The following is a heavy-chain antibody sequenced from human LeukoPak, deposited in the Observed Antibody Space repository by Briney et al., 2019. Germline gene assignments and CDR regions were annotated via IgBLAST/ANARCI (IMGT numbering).Heavy chain of an antibody. V-gene: IGHV3-11*01. CDR3: VRGARGSRPGFDH. J-gene: IGHJ4*02. CDR2: ISGSGATI. D-gene: IGHD3-10*01. CDR1: DFIFSDFY. Sequence: PGGSLRLSCVVSDFIFSDFYMSWIRQAPGKGLEWISYISGSGATIYYAASVKGRFTISRDNVKNSLYMHMNDLRPGDTAVYYCVRGARGSRPGFDHWGQGTLVTVSS.